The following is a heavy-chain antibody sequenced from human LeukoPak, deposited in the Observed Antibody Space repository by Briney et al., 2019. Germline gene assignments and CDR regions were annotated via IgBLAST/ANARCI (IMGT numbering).Heavy chain of an antibody. D-gene: IGHD4-11*01. Sequence: SETLSLTCAVYSESFSGGYWSWLRQPPGKGLDWIGEISPGEGINYNPSLNSRVTISVDTSNNQFSLELTSVTAADTAVYYCARGLDHSKTGYWGQGTLVTVSS. V-gene: IGHV4-34*01. CDR2: ISPGEGI. CDR3: ARGLDHSKTGY. J-gene: IGHJ4*02. CDR1: SESFSGGY.